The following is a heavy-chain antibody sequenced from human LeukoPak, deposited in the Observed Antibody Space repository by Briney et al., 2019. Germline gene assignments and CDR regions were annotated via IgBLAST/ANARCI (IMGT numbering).Heavy chain of an antibody. CDR2: ISAYNGNT. D-gene: IGHD2-2*02. Sequence: ASVKVSCKASGYTFTSYGISWVRQAPGQGLEWMGWISAYNGNTNYAQKLQGRVTMTTDTSTSTAYMELRSLRSDDTAVYYCARGGYCSSTSCYRLDYFDYWGQGTQVTVSS. J-gene: IGHJ4*02. V-gene: IGHV1-18*01. CDR1: GYTFTSYG. CDR3: ARGGYCSSTSCYRLDYFDY.